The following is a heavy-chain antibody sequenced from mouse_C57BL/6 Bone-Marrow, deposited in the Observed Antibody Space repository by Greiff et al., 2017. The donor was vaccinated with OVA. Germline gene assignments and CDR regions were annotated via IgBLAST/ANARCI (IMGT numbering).Heavy chain of an antibody. CDR1: GFTFNTYA. CDR3: VGGAMDY. V-gene: IGHV10-3*01. Sequence: EVMLVESGGGLVQPKGSLKLSCAASGFTFNTYAMHWVRQAPGKGLEWVARIRSKSSNDATYYADSVKDRFTISRDDSQSMLYLQMNNLKTEDTAMYYCVGGAMDYWGQGTSVTVSS. CDR2: IRSKSSNDAT. J-gene: IGHJ4*01.